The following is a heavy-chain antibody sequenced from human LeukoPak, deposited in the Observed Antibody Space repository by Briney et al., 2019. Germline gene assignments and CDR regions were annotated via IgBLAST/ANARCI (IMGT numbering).Heavy chain of an antibody. V-gene: IGHV3-48*01. D-gene: IGHD1-26*01. Sequence: GSLRLSCVASGFAFSSYNMNWVRQPPGKGLEWVSYISGSGTTIYYADSVRGRFTISRDNAKSSLYLQMKSLRAEDTAVYYCARGGGSYVNWFDPWGQGTLVTVST. J-gene: IGHJ5*02. CDR2: ISGSGTTI. CDR3: ARGGGSYVNWFDP. CDR1: GFAFSSYN.